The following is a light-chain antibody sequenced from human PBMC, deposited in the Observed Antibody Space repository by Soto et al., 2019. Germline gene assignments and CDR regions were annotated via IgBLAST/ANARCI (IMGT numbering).Light chain of an antibody. CDR2: TTS. CDR1: HSISTY. V-gene: IGKV1-39*01. Sequence: DIQLTQSPSSLSASVGDRVTITCRASHSISTYLNWYQQKPGKAPSLLIYTTSSLQSGVPSRFSGSGSGTDFTLTIGGLQPADFAIYYCQQSCSSPYTFGLGTKVDIK. CDR3: QQSCSSPYT. J-gene: IGKJ3*01.